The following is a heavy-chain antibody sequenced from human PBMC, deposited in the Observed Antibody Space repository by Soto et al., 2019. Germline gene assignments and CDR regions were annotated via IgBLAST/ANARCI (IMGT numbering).Heavy chain of an antibody. CDR3: ARGAMANFDY. V-gene: IGHV1-69*01. J-gene: IGHJ4*02. D-gene: IGHD5-18*01. CDR1: GYTFTSYD. CDR2: FIAMLGTP. Sequence: EASVKVSCKASGYTFTSYDINWVRQAPGQGPEWMGGFIAMLGTPTYAKKVQGRATITADESLTSSYLELRSLRSEDTAVYFCARGAMANFDYWGQGTVVTVSS.